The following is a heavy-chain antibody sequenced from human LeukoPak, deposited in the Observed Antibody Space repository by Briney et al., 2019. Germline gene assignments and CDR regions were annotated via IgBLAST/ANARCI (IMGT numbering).Heavy chain of an antibody. J-gene: IGHJ4*02. V-gene: IGHV4-61*01. CDR1: GGSISSGSYY. CDR3: ARAGGGYNFDY. CDR2: IYYSGST. D-gene: IGHD5-24*01. Sequence: SETLSLTCTVSGGSISSGSYYWSWIRQPPGKGLEWIGYIYYSGSTNYNPSLKSRVTISVDTSKNQFSLKLSSVTAADTAVYYCARAGGGYNFDYWGQGTLVTVSS.